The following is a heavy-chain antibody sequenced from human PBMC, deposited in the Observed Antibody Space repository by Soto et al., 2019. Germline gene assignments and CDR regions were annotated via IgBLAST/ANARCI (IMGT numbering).Heavy chain of an antibody. Sequence: QLQLQESGPGLVKPSETLSLTCTVSGGSISSSSYYWGWIRQPPGKGLEWIGSIYYSGSTYYNPSLKSRVTISVDTSRNQFSLKLSSVTAADPAVYYCARGRDFWSGYGSMDVWGKGTTVTVSS. CDR1: GGSISSSSYY. CDR3: ARGRDFWSGYGSMDV. CDR2: IYYSGST. D-gene: IGHD3-3*01. J-gene: IGHJ6*03. V-gene: IGHV4-39*01.